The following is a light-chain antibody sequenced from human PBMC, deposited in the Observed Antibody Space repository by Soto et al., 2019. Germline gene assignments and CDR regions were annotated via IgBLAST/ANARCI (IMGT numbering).Light chain of an antibody. CDR2: DVS. Sequence: QSVLTQPASVSGSPGQSIAISCTGTSHDVGGYNYVSWYQQHPGKAPKLMIYDVSARPSGVSNRFSGSKSDNTASLTISGLQAEDVADYYCSSYTRSSTVVFGGGTKLTVL. CDR3: SSYTRSSTVV. V-gene: IGLV2-14*01. J-gene: IGLJ2*01. CDR1: SHDVGGYNY.